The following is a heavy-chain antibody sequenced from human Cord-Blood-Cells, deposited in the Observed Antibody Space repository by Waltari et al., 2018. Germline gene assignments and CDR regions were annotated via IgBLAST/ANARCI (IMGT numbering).Heavy chain of an antibody. CDR1: GYTFTGYY. CDR3: AREFGGLNWNYGMDV. J-gene: IGHJ6*02. V-gene: IGHV1-2*04. CDR2: INPNSGGT. D-gene: IGHD1-1*01. Sequence: QVQLVQSGAEVKKPGASVKVSCEASGYTFTGYYMHWVRQAPGQGREWMGWINPNSGGTNYAQKFQGWVTMTRDTSISTAYMELSRLRSDDTAVYYCAREFGGLNWNYGMDVWGQGTTVTVSS.